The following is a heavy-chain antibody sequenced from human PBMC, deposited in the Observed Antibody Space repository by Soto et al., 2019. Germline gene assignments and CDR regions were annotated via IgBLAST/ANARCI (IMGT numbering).Heavy chain of an antibody. V-gene: IGHV1-69*01. Sequence: QVKLVQSGAEVKKPGSSVKVSCKASGGTFSSYAISWVRQAPGHGLEWMGGIIPIFGTANYAQKFQGRVTITADESTSTAYMELSSLRSEDTAVYYGARDRDGDDFNWFDPCGQGTLVTVSA. D-gene: IGHD3-10*01. J-gene: IGHJ5*02. CDR3: ARDRDGDDFNWFDP. CDR2: IIPIFGTA. CDR1: GGTFSSYA.